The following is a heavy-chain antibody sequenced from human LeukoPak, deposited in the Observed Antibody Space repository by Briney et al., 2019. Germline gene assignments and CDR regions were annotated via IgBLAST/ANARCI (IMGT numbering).Heavy chain of an antibody. Sequence: PGGSLRLSCTASGFTFSSYGMHWVRQAPGKGLEWVAVISYDGSNKYYADSVKGRFTISRDNSKNTLYLQMNSLRAEDTAVYYCAKVLRYQLPQGAFDIWGQGTMVTVSS. CDR3: AKVLRYQLPQGAFDI. J-gene: IGHJ3*02. D-gene: IGHD2-2*01. CDR2: ISYDGSNK. CDR1: GFTFSSYG. V-gene: IGHV3-30*18.